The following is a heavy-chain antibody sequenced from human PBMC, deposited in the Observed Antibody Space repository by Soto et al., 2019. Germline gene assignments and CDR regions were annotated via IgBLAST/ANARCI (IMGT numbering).Heavy chain of an antibody. V-gene: IGHV4-34*01. Sequence: QVQLQQWGAGLLKPSETLSLTCAVYGGSFSGYYWSWVRQSPGKGLEWIGEINPTGGTNYNPSLTSRVTISVDTSKDQFSLQLSSVTAADTAVYYCARTRATPASRNLDYWGQGTLVTVSS. CDR1: GGSFSGYY. CDR2: INPTGGT. D-gene: IGHD1-1*01. CDR3: ARTRATPASRNLDY. J-gene: IGHJ4*02.